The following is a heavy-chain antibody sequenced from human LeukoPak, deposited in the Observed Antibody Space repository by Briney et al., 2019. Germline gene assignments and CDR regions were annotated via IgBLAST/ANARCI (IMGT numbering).Heavy chain of an antibody. CDR3: ARAGGRYSYHFDY. CDR2: IWYDGSNK. D-gene: IGHD5-18*01. Sequence: GGSLRLSCAASGFTFSSYGMHWVRQAPGKGLEWVAVIWYDGSNKYYADSVKGRFTISRDNSKNTLYLQMNSLRAEDTAVYYCARAGGRYSYHFDYWGQGTLVTVSS. V-gene: IGHV3-33*01. J-gene: IGHJ4*02. CDR1: GFTFSSYG.